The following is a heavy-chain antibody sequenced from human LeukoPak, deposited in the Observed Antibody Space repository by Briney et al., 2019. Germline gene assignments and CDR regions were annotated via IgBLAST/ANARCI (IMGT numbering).Heavy chain of an antibody. J-gene: IGHJ5*02. CDR3: ARGSHNYLNWFDP. V-gene: IGHV4-59*01. CDR1: GGSISSYY. CDR2: IYYSGST. Sequence: SETLSLTCTVSGGSISSYYWSWIRQPPGKGLEWIGYIYYSGSTNYNPSLKSRVTISVDTSKNQFSLKLGSVTAADTAVYYCARGSHNYLNWFDPWGQGTLVTVSS. D-gene: IGHD4-11*01.